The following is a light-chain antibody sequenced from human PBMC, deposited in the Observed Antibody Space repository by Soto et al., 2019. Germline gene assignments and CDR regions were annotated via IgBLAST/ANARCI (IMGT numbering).Light chain of an antibody. CDR2: GAS. CDR1: QSVSSN. J-gene: IGKJ1*01. CDR3: QHYNIWPPWT. Sequence: DIVMTQSPATLSVSPGERATLSCRASQSVSSNLAWYQQKPGQAPRLLIYGASTRATGIPARFSGSGSGTEFTLPISSLQSEDFAVYYCQHYNIWPPWTFGQGTKGEI. V-gene: IGKV3-15*01.